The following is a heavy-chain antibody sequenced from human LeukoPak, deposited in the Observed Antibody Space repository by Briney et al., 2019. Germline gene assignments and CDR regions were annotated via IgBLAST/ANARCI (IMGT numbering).Heavy chain of an antibody. V-gene: IGHV4-59*01. Sequence: SETLSLTCTFSGGSIRDDYWSWIRQPPGKGLEWIGNTYYSGSTKYNPSLKSRVTISIDTSRNQFSLRLTSVTAADTAVYYCARVPHCSSNSCQAWFDPWGQGTLVTVSS. CDR1: GGSIRDDY. CDR2: TYYSGST. J-gene: IGHJ5*02. D-gene: IGHD2-2*01. CDR3: ARVPHCSSNSCQAWFDP.